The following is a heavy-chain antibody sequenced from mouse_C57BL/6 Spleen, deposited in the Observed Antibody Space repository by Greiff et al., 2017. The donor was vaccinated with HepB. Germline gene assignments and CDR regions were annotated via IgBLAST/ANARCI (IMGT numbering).Heavy chain of an antibody. D-gene: IGHD1-1*01. CDR3: TSYYGSSFWYLEV. J-gene: IGHJ1*03. CDR2: IDPENGDT. Sequence: VQLKESGAELVRPGASVKLSCTASGFNIKDDYMHWVKQRPEQGLEWIGWIDPENGDTEYASKFQGKATITADTSSNTAYLQLSSLTSEDTAVYYCTSYYGSSFWYLEVWGTGTTVTVSS. V-gene: IGHV14-4*01. CDR1: GFNIKDDY.